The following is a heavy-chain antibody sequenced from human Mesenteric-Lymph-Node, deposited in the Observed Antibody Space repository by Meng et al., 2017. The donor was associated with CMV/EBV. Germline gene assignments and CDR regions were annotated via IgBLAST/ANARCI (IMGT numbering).Heavy chain of an antibody. CDR1: GGSISSSSYH. D-gene: IGHD3-10*01. CDR3: ARPHYYGSGSSPWFDP. V-gene: IGHV4-39*01. CDR2: IYYSGST. J-gene: IGHJ5*02. Sequence: QLQLQESVPALVKPSETLSLTCTVTGGSISSSSYHWGWSRQPPGKGLEWIGSIYYSGSTYYNPSLKSRVTISVDTSKNQFSLKLSSVTAADTAVYYCARPHYYGSGSSPWFDPWGQGTLVTVSS.